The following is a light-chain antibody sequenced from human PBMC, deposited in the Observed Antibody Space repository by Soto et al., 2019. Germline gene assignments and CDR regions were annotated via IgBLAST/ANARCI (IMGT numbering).Light chain of an antibody. J-gene: IGKJ4*01. Sequence: EIVLTQSPGTLSLSPGARATLSCRASQSVKSNNLAWYQQIPGQSPRLLIYGASSRATGIPDRFSGSGSGTDFNLTITRVETEDFALYYCQQYVSPALSFGGGTKVEI. CDR1: QSVKSNN. CDR3: QQYVSPALS. V-gene: IGKV3-20*01. CDR2: GAS.